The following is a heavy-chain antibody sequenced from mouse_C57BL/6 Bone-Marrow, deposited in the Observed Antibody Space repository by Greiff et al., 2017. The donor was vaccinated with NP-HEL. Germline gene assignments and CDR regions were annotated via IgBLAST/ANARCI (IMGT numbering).Heavy chain of an antibody. CDR1: GFTFSDYG. V-gene: IGHV5-17*01. J-gene: IGHJ4*01. CDR3: ARRYGGLYYYAMDY. CDR2: ISSGSSAI. D-gene: IGHD1-1*02. Sequence: EVQGVESGGGLVKPGGSLKLSCAASGFTFSDYGMHWVRQAPEKGLEWVAYISSGSSAIYYADTVKGRFTLSTDNATNTLFLQMTSLRSEDTAMYYCARRYGGLYYYAMDYWGQGTSVTVSA.